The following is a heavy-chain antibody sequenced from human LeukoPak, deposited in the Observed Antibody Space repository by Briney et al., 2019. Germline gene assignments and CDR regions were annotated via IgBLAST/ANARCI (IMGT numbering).Heavy chain of an antibody. J-gene: IGHJ4*02. Sequence: SETLSLTCTVSGGSISSHYWSWIRQPPGKGLEWIGYIYYSGSTKFNLSLKSRVTISVDTSKNQFSLKLSSVTAADTAVYYCARGVGVTYYDSTGYLWYFDYWGQGTLVTVSS. V-gene: IGHV4-59*11. CDR3: ARGVGVTYYDSTGYLWYFDY. D-gene: IGHD3-22*01. CDR1: GGSISSHY. CDR2: IYYSGST.